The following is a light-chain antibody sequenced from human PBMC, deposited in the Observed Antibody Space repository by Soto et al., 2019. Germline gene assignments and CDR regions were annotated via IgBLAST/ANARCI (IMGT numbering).Light chain of an antibody. CDR2: DNN. CDR1: SSNIGNNY. CDR3: GTWDSSLSAWV. J-gene: IGLJ3*02. V-gene: IGLV1-51*01. Sequence: QSVLTQPPSVSAAPGQKVTISCSGSSSNIGNNYVSWYQQLPGTAPKLLIYDNNKRPSGIPDRFSGSESGTSATLGITGLQTGDEADYYCGTWDSSLSAWVFGGGTKVTVL.